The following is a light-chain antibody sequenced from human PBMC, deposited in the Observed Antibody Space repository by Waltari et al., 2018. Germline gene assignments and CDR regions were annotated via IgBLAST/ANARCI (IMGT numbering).Light chain of an antibody. CDR1: QNINSW. J-gene: IGKJ1*01. CDR2: AAS. Sequence: DIQMTQSPSTLSASAGDRVTITCRASQNINSWLAWYQPKPGNAPKLLIHAASRWQSGVPARFSGGGSGTEFTLTISNLQPDDFATYYCQQYETYSGTFGQGTKVEIK. V-gene: IGKV1-5*01. CDR3: QQYETYSGT.